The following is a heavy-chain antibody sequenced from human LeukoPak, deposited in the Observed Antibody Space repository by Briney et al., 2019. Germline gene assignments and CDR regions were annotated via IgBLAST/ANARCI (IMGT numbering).Heavy chain of an antibody. CDR1: GGSISSYY. J-gene: IGHJ5*02. Sequence: SETLSLTCTVSGGSISSYYWSWIRQPPGKGLEWIGYIYYSGSTNYNPSLKSRVTISVDTSKNQFSLKLSSVTAADTAVYYCARNGKQWLGNWFDPWGQGTLVSVSS. CDR3: ARNGKQWLGNWFDP. V-gene: IGHV4-59*08. CDR2: IYYSGST. D-gene: IGHD6-19*01.